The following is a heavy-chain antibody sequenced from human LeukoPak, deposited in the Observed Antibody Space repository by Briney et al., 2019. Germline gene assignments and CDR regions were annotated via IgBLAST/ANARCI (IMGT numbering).Heavy chain of an antibody. Sequence: PGGSLRLSCAASGFNFGSYEMNWVRQAPGKGLEWISYISGGGSTIYYADSVKGRFTISRDNANKSLFLQMNSVRAEDTALYYCARIDSGWYTDYWGQGTLVTVSS. J-gene: IGHJ4*02. V-gene: IGHV3-48*03. CDR1: GFNFGSYE. CDR2: ISGGGSTI. D-gene: IGHD6-19*01. CDR3: ARIDSGWYTDY.